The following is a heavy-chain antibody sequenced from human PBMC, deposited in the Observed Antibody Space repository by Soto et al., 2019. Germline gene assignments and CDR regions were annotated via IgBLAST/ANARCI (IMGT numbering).Heavy chain of an antibody. Sequence: PSETLSLTCTVSGGSISSGNYYWSWIRQHPGKGLEWIGYIYYSGSTYYNPSLKSRVSMSVDTSKNHFSLQLTSVTAADTAVYYCARVRVCSSANCYTGPFDPWGQGTLVTVSS. J-gene: IGHJ5*02. CDR2: IYYSGST. V-gene: IGHV4-31*03. CDR3: ARVRVCSSANCYTGPFDP. CDR1: GGSISSGNYY. D-gene: IGHD2-2*02.